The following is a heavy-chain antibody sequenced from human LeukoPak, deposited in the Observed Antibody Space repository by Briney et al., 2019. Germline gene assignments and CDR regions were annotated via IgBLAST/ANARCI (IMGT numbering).Heavy chain of an antibody. CDR3: ARDGSSDGMDV. V-gene: IGHV4-61*01. J-gene: IGHJ6*02. CDR1: GGSVSSGSYY. Sequence: PSETLSLTCTVSGGSVSSGSYYWSWIRQPPGKGLEWIGYIYCSGSTNYNPSLKSRVTISVDTSKNQFSLKLSSVTAADTAVYYCARDGSSDGMDVWGQGTTVTVSS. D-gene: IGHD1-26*01. CDR2: IYCSGST.